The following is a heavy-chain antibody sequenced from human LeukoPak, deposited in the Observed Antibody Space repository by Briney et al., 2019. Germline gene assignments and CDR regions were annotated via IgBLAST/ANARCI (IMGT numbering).Heavy chain of an antibody. J-gene: IGHJ4*02. CDR3: ARRSGSYYEFDY. CDR1: GFIFSSYS. V-gene: IGHV3-48*04. CDR2: ISSSSSTI. Sequence: GGSLRLSCAASGFIFSSYSMNWVRQAPGKGLEWISYISSSSSTIYYADSVKGRFTISRDNAKNSLYLQMNSLRAEDAAVYYCARRSGSYYEFDYWGQGTLVTVSS. D-gene: IGHD1-26*01.